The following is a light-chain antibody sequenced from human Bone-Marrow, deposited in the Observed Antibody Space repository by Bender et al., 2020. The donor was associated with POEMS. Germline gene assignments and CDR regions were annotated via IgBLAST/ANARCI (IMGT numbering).Light chain of an antibody. V-gene: IGLV5-45*02. J-gene: IGLJ3*02. Sequence: QAVLTQPSSLSASPGASASLTCTLRSGIIVGANRIYWYQKKPGSPPRYLLRYKSDSGTQQGSGVPSRFSGSTDDSANAGILLISGLQSEDEADYYCMIWHNSAWVFGGGTKLTVL. CDR3: MIWHNSAWV. CDR2: YKSDSGT. CDR1: SGIIVGANR.